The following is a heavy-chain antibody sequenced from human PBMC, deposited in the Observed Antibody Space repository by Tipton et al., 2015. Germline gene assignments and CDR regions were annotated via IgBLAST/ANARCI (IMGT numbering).Heavy chain of an antibody. Sequence: TLSLTCTVSGGSISSSSYYWGWIRQPPGKGLEWIGSIDYSGSTYYNPSLKSRVTISVDTSKNHFSLKLSSVTAADTAVYYCAMYPRFLEWLSSNYYGMDAWGQGTTVTVSS. CDR2: IDYSGST. CDR3: AMYPRFLEWLSSNYYGMDA. V-gene: IGHV4-39*02. D-gene: IGHD3-3*01. J-gene: IGHJ6*02. CDR1: GGSISSSSYY.